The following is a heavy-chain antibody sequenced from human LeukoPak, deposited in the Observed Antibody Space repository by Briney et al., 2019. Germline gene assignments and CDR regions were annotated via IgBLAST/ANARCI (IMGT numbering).Heavy chain of an antibody. CDR2: ISGSGGST. CDR1: GFTFSSYG. V-gene: IGHV3-23*01. CDR3: AKEIYYYGSGPTYFDY. Sequence: GGSLRLSCAASGFTFSSYGMSWVRQAPGKGLEWVSAISGSGGSTYYADSVKGRFTISRDNSKNTLYLQMNSLRAEDTAVYYCAKEIYYYGSGPTYFDYWGQGTLVTVSS. J-gene: IGHJ4*02. D-gene: IGHD3-10*01.